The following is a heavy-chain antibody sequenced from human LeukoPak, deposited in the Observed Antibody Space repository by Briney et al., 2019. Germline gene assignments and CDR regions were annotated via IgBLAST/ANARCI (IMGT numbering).Heavy chain of an antibody. V-gene: IGHV1-8*01. CDR3: ARISYPPTTYYYYYYMDV. D-gene: IGHD1-1*01. CDR2: MNPNSGNT. Sequence: ASVKVSCKASGYTFSSYDITWVRQATGHGLEWMGWMNPNSGNTGYAQKFQGRVTMTRNTSMSTAYMELNSLRSEDTAVYYCARISYPPTTYYYYYYMDVWGKGTTVTVSS. J-gene: IGHJ6*03. CDR1: GYTFSSYD.